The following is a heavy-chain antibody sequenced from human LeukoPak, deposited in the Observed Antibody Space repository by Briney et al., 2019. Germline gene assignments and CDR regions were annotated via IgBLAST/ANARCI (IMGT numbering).Heavy chain of an antibody. J-gene: IGHJ4*02. CDR3: ATHRLESHDIQFDY. CDR1: GLPFIDYA. D-gene: IGHD1-1*01. Sequence: GGSLRLSFTVSGLPFIDYALSWVRQVPGKGLEWVGFIRISAYGASTEYSAPVKDRFTISRNDSKSLAYLQMNTLKTEDTAVYYCATHRLESHDIQFDYWGQGALVIVSS. CDR2: IRISAYGAST. V-gene: IGHV3-49*04.